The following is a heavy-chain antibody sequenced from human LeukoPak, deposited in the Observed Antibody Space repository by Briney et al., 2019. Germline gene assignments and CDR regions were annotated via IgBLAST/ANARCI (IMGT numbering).Heavy chain of an antibody. CDR1: GGSISSYY. J-gene: IGHJ5*02. CDR2: IYYSGST. V-gene: IGHV4-59*01. Sequence: SETLSLTCTVSGGSISSYYWSWIRQPPGKGLEWIGYIYYSGSTNYNPSLKSRVTISVDTSKNQVSLKLSSVTAADTAVYYCARDGRGSSWFDPWGQGTLVTVSS. CDR3: ARDGRGSSWFDP. D-gene: IGHD1-26*01.